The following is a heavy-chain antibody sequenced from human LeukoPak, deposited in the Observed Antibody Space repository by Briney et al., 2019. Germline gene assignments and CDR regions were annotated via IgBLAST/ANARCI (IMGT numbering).Heavy chain of an antibody. Sequence: EASVKVSCKASGNTFTSDYIHWVRKAPGQGLEWMGVISPSGDRTTHAQKFQGRVTLIRDTSTSTVNMELSSLRSEDTATYYCARPGRLPLGILSGIHPSRGEKFSYHAMDVWGQGTTVTVSS. CDR2: ISPSGDRT. CDR3: ARPGRLPLGILSGIHPSRGEKFSYHAMDV. CDR1: GNTFTSDY. J-gene: IGHJ6*02. V-gene: IGHV1-46*01. D-gene: IGHD1-26*01.